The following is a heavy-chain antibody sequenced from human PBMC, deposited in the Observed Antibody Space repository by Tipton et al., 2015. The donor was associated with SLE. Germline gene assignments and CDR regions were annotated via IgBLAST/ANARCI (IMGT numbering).Heavy chain of an antibody. CDR3: AGCGSGILDAFDI. J-gene: IGHJ3*02. Sequence: GLVKPSETLSLTCAVSGYSISSGYYLGWIRPPPGKGLEWIGGIYHSGSTYYNPSLKSRVTISVDTSKNQFSLKLSSVTAADTAVYYCAGCGSGILDAFDIWGQGTMVTVSS. V-gene: IGHV4-38-2*01. CDR2: IYHSGST. D-gene: IGHD3-10*01. CDR1: GYSISSGYY.